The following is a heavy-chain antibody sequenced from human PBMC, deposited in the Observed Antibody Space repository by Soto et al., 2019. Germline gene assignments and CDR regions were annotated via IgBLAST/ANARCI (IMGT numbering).Heavy chain of an antibody. Sequence: EVQLVESGGGLVQPGRSLRLSCAASGFTFDDYAMHWVRQAPGKGLEWGSGISWNSGSIGYADSVKGRFTISRDNAKNSLYLQMNSLRAEDTALYYCAKDIREVAGPFDYWGQGTLVTVSS. D-gene: IGHD6-19*01. J-gene: IGHJ4*02. CDR1: GFTFDDYA. CDR3: AKDIREVAGPFDY. V-gene: IGHV3-9*01. CDR2: ISWNSGSI.